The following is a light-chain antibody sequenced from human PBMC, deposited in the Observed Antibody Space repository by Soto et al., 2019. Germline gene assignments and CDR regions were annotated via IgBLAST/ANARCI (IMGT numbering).Light chain of an antibody. Sequence: DIQMTQSPSTLSASVGDRVTITCRASQSISSWLAWYQQKPGKAPKLLIYRSSSLESGVPSRFSGSGSGTEFTLTISSLQPDDFATYYCQQYNSYPYTFGQGTKLEIK. CDR1: QSISSW. CDR2: RSS. V-gene: IGKV1-5*03. J-gene: IGKJ2*01. CDR3: QQYNSYPYT.